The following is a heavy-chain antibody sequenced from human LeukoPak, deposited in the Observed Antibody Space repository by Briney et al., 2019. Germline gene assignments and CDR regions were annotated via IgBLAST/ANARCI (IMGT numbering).Heavy chain of an antibody. CDR3: ARIEEGYGSGRRENYYYYYMDV. CDR2: IYYSGST. CDR1: GGSIGSYY. V-gene: IGHV4-59*01. D-gene: IGHD3-10*01. Sequence: SETLSLTCTVSGGSIGSYYWSWIRQPPGKGLEWIGYIYYSGSTNYNPSLKSRVTISIDTSKNQFSLKLSFVTAADTAVYYCARIEEGYGSGRRENYYYYYMDVWGKGSTVTISS. J-gene: IGHJ6*03.